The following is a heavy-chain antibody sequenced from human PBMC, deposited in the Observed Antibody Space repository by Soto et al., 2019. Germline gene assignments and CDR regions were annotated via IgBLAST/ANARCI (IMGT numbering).Heavy chain of an antibody. Sequence: GGSLRLSCAASGFTFSSYAMHWVRQAPGKGLEWVAVISYDGSNKYYADSVKGRFTISRDNSKNTLYLQMNSLRAEDTAVYYCASLYGSGSYKDYYYYGMDVWGQGTTVTVSS. J-gene: IGHJ6*02. CDR3: ASLYGSGSYKDYYYYGMDV. CDR1: GFTFSSYA. D-gene: IGHD3-10*01. V-gene: IGHV3-30-3*01. CDR2: ISYDGSNK.